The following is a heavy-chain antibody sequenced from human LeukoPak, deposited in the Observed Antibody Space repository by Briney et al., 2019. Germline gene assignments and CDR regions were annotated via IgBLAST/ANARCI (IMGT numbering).Heavy chain of an antibody. D-gene: IGHD1-26*01. Sequence: GGSLRLSCAASAFTLSSDWMTWVRQAPGKGLEWVATIKPDGSEKYYVDSLKGRFTISRDNARNSVYLQMNSLRVEDTAVYHCAVDKSWSFPLCGQGTLVTASS. CDR2: IKPDGSEK. V-gene: IGHV3-7*01. J-gene: IGHJ4*02. CDR1: AFTLSSDW. CDR3: AVDKSWSFPL.